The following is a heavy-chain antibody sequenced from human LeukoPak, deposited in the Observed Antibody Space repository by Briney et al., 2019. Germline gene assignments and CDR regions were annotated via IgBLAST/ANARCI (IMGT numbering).Heavy chain of an antibody. CDR2: ISGGGDTT. D-gene: IGHD6-6*01. J-gene: IGHJ6*02. Sequence: GGSLRLSCAASGFTFSSYTMTWVRQAPGKGLEWVSTISGGGDTTYYADSVKGRFTISRDNAKNSLHLQMNSLRAEDTAVYYCARQVLQYSSSPYGMDVWGHGTTVTVSS. CDR3: ARQVLQYSSSPYGMDV. V-gene: IGHV3-23*01. CDR1: GFTFSSYT.